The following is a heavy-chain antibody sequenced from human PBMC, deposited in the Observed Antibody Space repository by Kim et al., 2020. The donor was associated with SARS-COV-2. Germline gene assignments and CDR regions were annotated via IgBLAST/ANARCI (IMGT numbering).Heavy chain of an antibody. CDR3: ASPLGAAAGQAVHYYYGMDV. Sequence: SETLSLTCTVSGGSISSSSYYWGWIRQPPGKGLEWIGSIYYSGSTYYNPSLKSRVTISVDTSKNQFSLKLSSVTAADTAVYYCASPLGAAAGQAVHYYYGMDVWGQGTTVTVSS. V-gene: IGHV4-39*01. D-gene: IGHD6-13*01. CDR2: IYYSGST. CDR1: GGSISSSSYY. J-gene: IGHJ6*02.